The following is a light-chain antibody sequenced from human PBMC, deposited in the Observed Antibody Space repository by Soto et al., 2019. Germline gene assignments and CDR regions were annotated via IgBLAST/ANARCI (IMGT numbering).Light chain of an antibody. CDR3: SSYTSSSTLPYV. CDR1: SSDVGGYNY. Sequence: QSVLTQPASVSGSPGQSITISCTGTSSDVGGYNYVSWYQQHPGKAPKLMIYDVSNRPSGVSNRFSGSKSGNTASLTISGLQPEDEADYYCSSYTSSSTLPYVFGTGTKLTVL. V-gene: IGLV2-14*01. CDR2: DVS. J-gene: IGLJ1*01.